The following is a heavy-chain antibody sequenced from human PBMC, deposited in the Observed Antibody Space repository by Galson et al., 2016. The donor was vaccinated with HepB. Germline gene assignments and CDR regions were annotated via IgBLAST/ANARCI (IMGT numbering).Heavy chain of an antibody. D-gene: IGHD2-21*02. V-gene: IGHV4-4*02. J-gene: IGHJ3*02. CDR1: GGSISTDTW. Sequence: LTCAVSGGSISTDTWWHWVRQSPGQGLAWIGEIYHGGNTNYNTSLKSRLSMSVDKSKNQLSLKLSSVTAAAAAVSYCARVTCGGGVCQDVFAIWGQGIMVTVSS. CDR3: ARVTCGGGVCQDVFAI. CDR2: IYHGGNT.